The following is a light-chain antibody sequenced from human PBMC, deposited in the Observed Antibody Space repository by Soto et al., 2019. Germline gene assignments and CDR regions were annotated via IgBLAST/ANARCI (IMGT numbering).Light chain of an antibody. CDR1: SSNIGAGYD. Sequence: QSVLTQPPSVSGAPGQRVTISCTGSSSNIGAGYDVHWYQQLPGTAPKLLIFGNSNRPSGVPDRFSGSKSGTSASLAITGLQAEGEPDYYCQSYDSSLSGRVVFGGGTKLTVL. J-gene: IGLJ2*01. V-gene: IGLV1-40*01. CDR3: QSYDSSLSGRVV. CDR2: GNS.